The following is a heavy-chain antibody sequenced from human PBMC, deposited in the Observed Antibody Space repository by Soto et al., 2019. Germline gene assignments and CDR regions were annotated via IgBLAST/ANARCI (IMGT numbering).Heavy chain of an antibody. CDR3: ARHLTYYDFWSGQPSAYYYYMDV. V-gene: IGHV3-7*01. D-gene: IGHD3-3*01. Sequence: GGSLRLSCAASGFTFSSYWMSWVRQAPGKGLEWVANIKQDGSEKYYVDSVKGRFTISRDNAKNSLYLQMNSLRAEDTAVYYCARHLTYYDFWSGQPSAYYYYMDVWGKGTTVTVSS. CDR1: GFTFSSYW. CDR2: IKQDGSEK. J-gene: IGHJ6*03.